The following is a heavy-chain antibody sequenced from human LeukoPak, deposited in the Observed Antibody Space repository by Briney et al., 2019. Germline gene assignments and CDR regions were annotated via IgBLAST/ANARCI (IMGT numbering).Heavy chain of an antibody. CDR1: GGSISSYY. Sequence: PSETLSLTCTVSGGSISSYYWSWIRQPPGKGLEWIGYIYYSGSPNYNPSLKSRVTISVDTSKNQFSLKLSSVTAADTAVYYCARGSSSWLDYYMDVWGKGTTVTVSS. CDR2: IYYSGSP. J-gene: IGHJ6*03. D-gene: IGHD6-13*01. CDR3: ARGSSSWLDYYMDV. V-gene: IGHV4-59*01.